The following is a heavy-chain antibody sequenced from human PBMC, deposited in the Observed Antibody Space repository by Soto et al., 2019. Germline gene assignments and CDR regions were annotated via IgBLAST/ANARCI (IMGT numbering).Heavy chain of an antibody. CDR2: IYYSGST. CDR3: ARGGIAAAAPPDY. Sequence: SETLSLTCTVSGGSISSGGYYWSWILQHPGKGLEWIGYIYYSGSTYYNPSLKSRVTISVDTSKNQFSLKLSSVTAADTAVYYCARGGIAAAAPPDYWGQGALVTVSS. D-gene: IGHD6-13*01. CDR1: GGSISSGGYY. J-gene: IGHJ4*02. V-gene: IGHV4-31*03.